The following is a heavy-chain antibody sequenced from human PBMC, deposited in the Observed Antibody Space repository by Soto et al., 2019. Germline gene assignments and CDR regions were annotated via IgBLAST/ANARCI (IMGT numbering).Heavy chain of an antibody. Sequence: SETLSLTCTVSGGSISSYYWSWIRQPPGKGLEWIGYIYYSGSTNYNPSLKSRVTISVDTSKNQFSLKLSSVTAADTAVYYCERATGVTDNWFDPWGQGTLVTVSS. J-gene: IGHJ5*02. CDR3: ERATGVTDNWFDP. CDR2: IYYSGST. D-gene: IGHD3-10*01. CDR1: GGSISSYY. V-gene: IGHV4-59*01.